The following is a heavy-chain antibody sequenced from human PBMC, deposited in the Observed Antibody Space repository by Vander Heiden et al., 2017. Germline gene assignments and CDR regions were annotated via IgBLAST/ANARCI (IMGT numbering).Heavy chain of an antibody. V-gene: IGHV4-34*01. CDR3: AREGTDYVYAFDI. CDR2: INHSGST. J-gene: IGHJ3*02. CDR1: GGSFSGYY. D-gene: IGHD3-16*01. Sequence: QVQLQQWGAGLLKPPETLSLTCAVYGGSFSGYYWTWIRQPPGKGLEWIGEINHSGSTNCNPSLKSRVTISLDTSKNQFSLKLSSVTAADTAVYYCAREGTDYVYAFDIWGQGTMVTVSS.